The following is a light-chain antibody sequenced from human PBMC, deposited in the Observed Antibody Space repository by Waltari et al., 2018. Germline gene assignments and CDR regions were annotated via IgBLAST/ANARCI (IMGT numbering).Light chain of an antibody. CDR3: QQRRNWPLT. Sequence: SCRASQMVDMYLAWYQHRPGQAPRLLIYDTSNRATDIPARSSGSGSETDFSLTISSLEPEDFAVYYCQQRRNWPLTFGGGTKVEIK. CDR2: DTS. J-gene: IGKJ4*01. V-gene: IGKV3-11*01. CDR1: QMVDMY.